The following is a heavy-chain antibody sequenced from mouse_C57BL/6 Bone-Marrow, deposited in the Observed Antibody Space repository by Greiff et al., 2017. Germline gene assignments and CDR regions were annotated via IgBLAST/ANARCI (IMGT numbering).Heavy chain of an antibody. J-gene: IGHJ1*03. Sequence: VQLKQSGAELVRPGASVKLSCTASGFNIKDYYMHWVKQRPEQGLEWIGRIDPEDGDTEYAPKFQGKATMTADTSSSTAYMQFSSLTSEDSAIYYCARGRVYYDYWYFDVWGTGTTVTVSS. CDR1: GFNIKDYY. D-gene: IGHD2-4*01. CDR3: ARGRVYYDYWYFDV. CDR2: IDPEDGDT. V-gene: IGHV14-1*01.